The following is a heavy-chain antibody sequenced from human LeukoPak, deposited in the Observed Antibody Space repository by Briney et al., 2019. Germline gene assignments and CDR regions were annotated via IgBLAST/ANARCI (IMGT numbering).Heavy chain of an antibody. CDR2: IYTSGST. J-gene: IGHJ3*02. D-gene: IGHD3-22*01. V-gene: IGHV4-4*07. Sequence: SETLSLTCTVSGGSISSYYWSWIRRPAGKGLEWIGRIYTSGSTNYNPSLKSRVTMSVDTSKNQFSLKLSSVTAADTAVYYCARDSPSGYYYVVAFDIWGQGTMVTVSS. CDR3: ARDSPSGYYYVVAFDI. CDR1: GGSISSYY.